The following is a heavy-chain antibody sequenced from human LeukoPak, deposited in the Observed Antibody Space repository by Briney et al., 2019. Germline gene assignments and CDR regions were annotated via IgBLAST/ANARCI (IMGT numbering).Heavy chain of an antibody. CDR3: ASRPEGTTIFFPYFDY. V-gene: IGHV4-31*03. Sequence: SQTLSLTCTVSGASVSSGTYFWTWIRQHPGKGLEWIGYISYSGSTYYNPSLKSRLTISIDTSKNQVSLNLSSATAADTAVYYCASRPEGTTIFFPYFDYWGQGTLVTISS. CDR2: ISYSGST. CDR1: GASVSSGTYF. D-gene: IGHD3-3*01. J-gene: IGHJ4*02.